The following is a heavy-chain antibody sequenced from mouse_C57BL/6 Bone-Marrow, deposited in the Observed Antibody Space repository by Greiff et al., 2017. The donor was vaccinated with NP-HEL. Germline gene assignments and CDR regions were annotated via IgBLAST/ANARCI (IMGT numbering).Heavy chain of an antibody. D-gene: IGHD2-1*01. CDR2: INPSSGYT. J-gene: IGHJ3*01. CDR3: ARSDLLWYPWFAY. V-gene: IGHV1-7*01. CDR1: GYTFTSYW. Sequence: QVQLQQSGAELAKPGASVKLSCKASGYTFTSYWMHWVKQRPGQGLEWIGYINPSSGYTKYNQKFKDKATLTADKSSSTAYMQLSSLTYEDSAVYYCARSDLLWYPWFAYWGQGTLVTVSA.